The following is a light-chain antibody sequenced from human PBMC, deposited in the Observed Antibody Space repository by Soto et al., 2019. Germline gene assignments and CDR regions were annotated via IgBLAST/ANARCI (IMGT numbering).Light chain of an antibody. V-gene: IGLV3-21*02. CDR2: DDS. CDR3: QVWESSGDQVV. J-gene: IGLJ2*01. CDR1: NSGSKS. Sequence: SYELTQTSSVSVAPGQTAKITCGGNNSGSKSVHWYQQKAGQAPVLVVHDDSDRHSGIPERFSGSNSANTATLTISRVEDGDEDDYYCQVWESSGDQVVFAGGTKLTVL.